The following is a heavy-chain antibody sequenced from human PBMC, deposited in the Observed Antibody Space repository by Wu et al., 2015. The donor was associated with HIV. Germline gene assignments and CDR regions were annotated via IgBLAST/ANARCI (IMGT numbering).Heavy chain of an antibody. J-gene: IGHJ3*02. CDR1: GFTFPASA. Sequence: QMQLVQSGPEVKKPGTSVKVSCKASGFTFPASALQWVRQAPGQRLEWIGWIVVGSGTRNFAQEFQERITISRDMSTSTIYMELSTLRSEDTAVYYCAAATPVGVLQSFVLAIISLLSYIWGRRDDWSPSLQ. CDR3: AAATPVGVLQSFVLAIISLLSYI. CDR2: IVVGSGTR. D-gene: IGHD3-9*01. V-gene: IGHV1-58*03.